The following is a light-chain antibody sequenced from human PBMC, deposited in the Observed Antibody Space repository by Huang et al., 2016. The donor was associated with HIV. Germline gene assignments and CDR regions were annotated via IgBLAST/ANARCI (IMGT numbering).Light chain of an antibody. J-gene: IGKJ2*01. Sequence: DIQMTQSPSSLSASVRDRVTITCRASQSISSYLNWYQQKPGTAPKVLIYAATSLQSGVPSRFSGSGAGTDFTLTINNLQPEDSATYYCQQTYITPLTFGQGTKLEIK. CDR2: AAT. V-gene: IGKV1-39*01. CDR1: QSISSY. CDR3: QQTYITPLT.